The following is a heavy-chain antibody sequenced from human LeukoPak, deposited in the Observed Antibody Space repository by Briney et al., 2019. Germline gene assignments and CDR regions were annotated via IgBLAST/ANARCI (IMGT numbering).Heavy chain of an antibody. CDR1: GGTFSSYA. CDR3: AESRGYCSGGSCRNYYMDV. Sequence: SVKVSCKASGGTFSSYAISWVRQAPGQGLEWMGGITPIFGTANYAQKFQGRVTITTDESTSTAYMELSSLRSEDTAVYYCAESRGYCSGGSCRNYYMDVWGKGTTVTVSS. CDR2: ITPIFGTA. V-gene: IGHV1-69*05. D-gene: IGHD2-15*01. J-gene: IGHJ6*03.